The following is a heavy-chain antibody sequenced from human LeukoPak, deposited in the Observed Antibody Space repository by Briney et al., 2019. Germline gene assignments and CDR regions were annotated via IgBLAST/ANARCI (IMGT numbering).Heavy chain of an antibody. V-gene: IGHV3-23*01. D-gene: IGHD2-15*01. CDR3: AKPARGGILRSDFDY. CDR2: ISGSGGST. Sequence: GGSLRLSCAASGFTFSSYAMSWVRQAPGKGLVWVSAISGSGGSTYYADSVKGRFTISRDNPKNTLYLQMNSLRAEDTAVYYCAKPARGGILRSDFDYWGQGTLVTVSS. J-gene: IGHJ4*02. CDR1: GFTFSSYA.